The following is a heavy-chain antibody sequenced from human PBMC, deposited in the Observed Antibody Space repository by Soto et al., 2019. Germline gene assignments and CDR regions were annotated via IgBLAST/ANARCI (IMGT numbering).Heavy chain of an antibody. J-gene: IGHJ6*02. Sequence: QVQLVQSGAEVKKPGSSVKVSCKASGGTFSSYAISWVRQAPGQGLEWMGGIIPIFGTANYAQKFQGRVTITADESTSTAYVELSSLRSEDTAVYYCARGREYSSSWYCYYGMDVWGQGTTVTVSS. D-gene: IGHD6-13*01. V-gene: IGHV1-69*12. CDR2: IIPIFGTA. CDR3: ARGREYSSSWYCYYGMDV. CDR1: GGTFSSYA.